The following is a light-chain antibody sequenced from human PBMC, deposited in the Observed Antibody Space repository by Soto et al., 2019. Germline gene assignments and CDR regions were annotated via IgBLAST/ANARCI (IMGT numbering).Light chain of an antibody. J-gene: IGLJ1*01. CDR2: EVS. Sequence: QSVLTQPASVSGTPGQSITISCTGTSSDVGSYNYVSWYQQHPGKAPKLMIYEVSDRPSGISSRFSGSKSGNTASLTISGLQTEDEADYCCSSYSSSSTLFGSGTNVTVL. V-gene: IGLV2-14*01. CDR1: SSDVGSYNY. CDR3: SSYSSSSTL.